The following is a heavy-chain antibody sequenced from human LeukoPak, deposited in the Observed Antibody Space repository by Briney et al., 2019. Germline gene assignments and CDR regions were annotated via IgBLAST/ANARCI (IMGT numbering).Heavy chain of an antibody. CDR1: GVSISSYY. CDR3: ARGHCSGGSCYASWYYFDY. J-gene: IGHJ4*02. D-gene: IGHD2-15*01. V-gene: IGHV4-4*07. Sequence: SETLSLTCTVSGVSISSYYWSWIRQPAGKGLEWIGRIYTSGSTNYNPSLKSRVTMSVDTSKNQFSLKLSSVTAADTAVYYCARGHCSGGSCYASWYYFDYWGQGTLVTVSS. CDR2: IYTSGST.